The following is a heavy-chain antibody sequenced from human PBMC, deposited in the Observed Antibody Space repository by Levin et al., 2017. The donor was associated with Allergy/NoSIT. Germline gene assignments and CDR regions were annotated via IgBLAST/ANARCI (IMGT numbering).Heavy chain of an antibody. CDR2: ISGSGGST. J-gene: IGHJ4*02. V-gene: IGHV3-23*01. Sequence: GESLKISCAASGFTFSSYAMSWVRQAPGKGLEWVSAISGSGGSTYYADSVKGRFTISRDNSKNTLYLQMNSLRAEDTAVYYCAKTIGRGYHIAAFDYWGQGTLVTVSS. CDR1: GFTFSSYA. CDR3: AKTIGRGYHIAAFDY. D-gene: IGHD6-25*01.